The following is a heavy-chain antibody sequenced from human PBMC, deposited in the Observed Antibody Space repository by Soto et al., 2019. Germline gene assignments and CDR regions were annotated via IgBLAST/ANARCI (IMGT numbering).Heavy chain of an antibody. Sequence: SLRLSCASSGFTFSSYAMSWVRQAPGKGLEWVSAISGSGGSTYYADSVKGRFTISRDNSKNTLYLQMNSLRAEDTAVYYCAKVQSYDFWSGYYYYYYYGMDVWGQGTTVTVSS. V-gene: IGHV3-23*01. J-gene: IGHJ6*02. CDR1: GFTFSSYA. CDR3: AKVQSYDFWSGYYYYYYYGMDV. D-gene: IGHD3-3*01. CDR2: ISGSGGST.